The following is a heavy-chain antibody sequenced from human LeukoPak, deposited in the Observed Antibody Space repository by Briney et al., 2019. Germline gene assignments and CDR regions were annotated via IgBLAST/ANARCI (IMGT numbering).Heavy chain of an antibody. CDR3: AKDAIAAAGLDYYMDV. V-gene: IGHV3-23*01. CDR2: ISGSGGST. Sequence: GGSLRLSCAASGFTFSSYAMSWVRQAPGKGLEWVSAISGSGGSTYYADSVKGRFTISRDNSKNTLYLQMNSLRAEDTAVYYCAKDAIAAAGLDYYMDVWGKGTTVTVSS. D-gene: IGHD6-13*01. J-gene: IGHJ6*03. CDR1: GFTFSSYA.